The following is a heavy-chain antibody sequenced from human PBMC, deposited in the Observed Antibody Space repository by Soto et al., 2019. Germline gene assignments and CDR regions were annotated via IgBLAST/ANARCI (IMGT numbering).Heavy chain of an antibody. CDR2: ISYDGSNK. CDR3: ERVVVITTSGAFDI. CDR1: GFTFSSYA. Sequence: QVQLVESGGDVVQPGRSLRLSCAASGFTFSSYAMHWVRQAPGKGLEWVAVISYDGSNKYYADSVKGRFTISRDNSKNTLYLQMNSLRAEDTAVYYCERVVVITTSGAFDIWGQGTMVTVSS. V-gene: IGHV3-30-3*01. J-gene: IGHJ3*02. D-gene: IGHD3-22*01.